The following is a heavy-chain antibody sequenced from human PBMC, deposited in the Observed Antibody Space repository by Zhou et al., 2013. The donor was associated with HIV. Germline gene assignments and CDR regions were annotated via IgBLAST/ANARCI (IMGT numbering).Heavy chain of an antibody. CDR1: GGSISSYY. CDR2: IYTSGST. CDR3: ARAGHYYDSSGYLGWFDP. V-gene: IGHV4-4*09. Sequence: QVQLQESGPGLVKPSETLSLTCTVSGGSISSYYWSWIRQPPGKGLEWIGYIYTSGSTNYNPSLKSRVTISVDTSKNQFSLKLSSVTAAGTAVYYCARAGHYYDSSGYLGWFDPWGQGTLVTVSS. J-gene: IGHJ5*02. D-gene: IGHD3-22*01.